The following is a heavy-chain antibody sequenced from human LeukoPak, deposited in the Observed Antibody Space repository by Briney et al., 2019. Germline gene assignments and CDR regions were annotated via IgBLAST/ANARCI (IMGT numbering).Heavy chain of an antibody. CDR3: ARKGSSGWYDPFDY. V-gene: IGHV4-4*07. CDR1: GGSISSYY. D-gene: IGHD6-19*01. Sequence: PSETLSLTCTVSGGSISSYYCSWIRQPAGNGLEWIGHIYTIGSTNYNPSLKSRVTMSVDTSKNQCTLKLSSMTAADTAVYYCARKGSSGWYDPFDYWGQGTLVTVSS. J-gene: IGHJ4*02. CDR2: IYTIGST.